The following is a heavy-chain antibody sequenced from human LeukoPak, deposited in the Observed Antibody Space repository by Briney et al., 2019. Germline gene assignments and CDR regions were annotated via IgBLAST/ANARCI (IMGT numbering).Heavy chain of an antibody. Sequence: GGSLRLSCAASGFTFSSCELSWVRQAPAKGLEWVSYISSSGSIIYYADSVKGRFTISRDSAKNSLYLQMYSLRAEDTAVYYCARGFELITFGGAIGKLNWFDSWGQGTLVTVSS. CDR3: ARGFELITFGGAIGKLNWFDS. CDR1: GFTFSSCE. J-gene: IGHJ5*01. D-gene: IGHD3-16*02. V-gene: IGHV3-48*03. CDR2: ISSSGSII.